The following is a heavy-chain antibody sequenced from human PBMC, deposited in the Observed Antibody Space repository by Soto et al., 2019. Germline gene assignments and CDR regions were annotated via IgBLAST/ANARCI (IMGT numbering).Heavy chain of an antibody. D-gene: IGHD3-3*01. Sequence: EVQLVESGGGLVQPGGSLRLSCAASGFTFSSYEMNWVRQAPGKGLEWVSYISSSGSTIYYADSVKGRFTISRDNAKNSLYLQMNSLRAEDTAVYYCARGRGDFGVLAYWGQGTLVTVSS. CDR1: GFTFSSYE. V-gene: IGHV3-48*03. CDR2: ISSSGSTI. CDR3: ARGRGDFGVLAY. J-gene: IGHJ4*02.